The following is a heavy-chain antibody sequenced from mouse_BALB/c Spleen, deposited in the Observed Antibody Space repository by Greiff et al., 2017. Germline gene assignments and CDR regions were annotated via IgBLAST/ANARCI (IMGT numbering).Heavy chain of an antibody. V-gene: IGHV14-4*02. CDR2: IDPENGDT. CDR1: GFNIKDYY. D-gene: IGHD3-2*01. J-gene: IGHJ2*01. Sequence: EVKVVESGAELVRSGASVKLSCTASGFNIKDYYMHWVKQRPEQGLEWIGWIDPENGDTEYAPKFQGKATMTADTSSNTAYLQLSSLTSEDTAVYYCNTRQLGLVGNDCDYWGQGTTRTVAA. CDR3: NTRQLGLVGNDCDY.